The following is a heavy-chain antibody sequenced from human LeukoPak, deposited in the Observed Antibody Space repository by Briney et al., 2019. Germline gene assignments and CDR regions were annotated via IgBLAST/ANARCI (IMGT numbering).Heavy chain of an antibody. V-gene: IGHV3-30*03. J-gene: IGHJ5*02. D-gene: IGHD6-19*01. Sequence: GGSLRLSCAASGFTFNSYGMHWVRQAPGKGLEWVAIISYDESNKYYADSVKGRFTISRDNSKNTLFLQMTSLRAEDTAVYYCARWYNSNWFDPWGQGTLVTVSS. CDR1: GFTFNSYG. CDR3: ARWYNSNWFDP. CDR2: ISYDESNK.